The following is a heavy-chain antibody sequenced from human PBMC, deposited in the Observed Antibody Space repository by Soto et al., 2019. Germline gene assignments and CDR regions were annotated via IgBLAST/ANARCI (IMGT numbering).Heavy chain of an antibody. CDR1: GGSISSSSYC. J-gene: IGHJ6*02. CDR3: GSSSEGDYYYGMDV. CDR2: IYYSVST. V-gene: IGHV4-39*01. Sequence: SETLSLTCTVSGGSISSSSYCWGWIRQPPGKGLEWIGRIYYSVSTYYNPSLKSRVTISVDTSKNQFSLKLSSVTAADTAVYYCGSSSEGDYYYGMDVWGQGTTVTVCS. D-gene: IGHD6-13*01.